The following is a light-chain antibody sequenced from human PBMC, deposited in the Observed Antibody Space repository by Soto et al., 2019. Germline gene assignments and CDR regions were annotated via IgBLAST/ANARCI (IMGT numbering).Light chain of an antibody. Sequence: QSVLTQPASVSGSPGHSITISCTGTSSDVGGYNYVSWYQQHPGKAPKLMIYDVSNRPSGVSNRFSGSKSGNTASLTISGLQAEDEADYYCSSYRSSSTLSVFGTGTKVTVL. V-gene: IGLV2-14*01. CDR3: SSYRSSSTLSV. J-gene: IGLJ1*01. CDR1: SSDVGGYNY. CDR2: DVS.